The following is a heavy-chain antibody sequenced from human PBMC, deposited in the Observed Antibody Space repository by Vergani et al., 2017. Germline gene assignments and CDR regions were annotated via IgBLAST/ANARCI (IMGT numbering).Heavy chain of an antibody. Sequence: QVQLQESGPGLVKPSETLSLTCTVSGSSISSYYWSWIRQPPGKGLEWIGYIYYSGSTNYNPSLKSRVTISVDTSKNQFSLKLSSVTAADTAVYYCARDIGYCSSTSCPLAYYYGMDVWGQGTTVTVSS. CDR1: GSSISSYY. CDR2: IYYSGST. D-gene: IGHD2-2*03. CDR3: ARDIGYCSSTSCPLAYYYGMDV. J-gene: IGHJ6*02. V-gene: IGHV4-59*01.